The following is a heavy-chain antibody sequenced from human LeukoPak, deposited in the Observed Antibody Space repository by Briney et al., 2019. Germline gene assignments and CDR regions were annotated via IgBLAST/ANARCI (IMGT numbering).Heavy chain of an antibody. CDR3: ARLKASYYDFWSGYSEKYYFDY. Sequence: SETLSLTCTVSGGSISSYYWSWIGQPPGKGLEWIGYIYYSGSTNYNPSLKSRVTISVDTSKNQISLKLSSVTAADTAVYYCARLKASYYDFWSGYSEKYYFDYWGQGTLVTVSS. J-gene: IGHJ4*02. D-gene: IGHD3-3*01. CDR1: GGSISSYY. V-gene: IGHV4-59*08. CDR2: IYYSGST.